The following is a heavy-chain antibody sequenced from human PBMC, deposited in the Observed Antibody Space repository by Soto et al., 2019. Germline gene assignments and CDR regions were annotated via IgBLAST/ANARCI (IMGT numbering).Heavy chain of an antibody. Sequence: QVHLQESGPGLVRPSQTVSRTCTVSGASISSGDYYYSWIRQPPGKCLEWLGYVSSLGISYHNPHLESRLNISGDTSKIQFFLKLTSVTAAATAVYYCATYSGDTGWQFDFWGQGTLVTVSS. J-gene: IGHJ4*02. CDR3: ATYSGDTGWQFDF. D-gene: IGHD2-21*02. CDR2: VSSLGIS. CDR1: GASISSGDYY. V-gene: IGHV4-30-4*01.